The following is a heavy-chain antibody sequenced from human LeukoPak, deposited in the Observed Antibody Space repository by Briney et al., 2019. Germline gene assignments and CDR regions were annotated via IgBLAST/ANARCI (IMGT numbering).Heavy chain of an antibody. V-gene: IGHV3-7*01. CDR3: ARDPDAAAGNMGYYGMDV. Sequence: GGSLRLSCAASGFSFSSYWLSWVRQAPGKGLEWVANIRQDGNEKYYVDSVKGRFTISRDNAKNSLYLQMNSLRAEDTAVYYCARDPDAAAGNMGYYGMDVWGQGTTVTVSS. CDR2: IRQDGNEK. CDR1: GFSFSSYW. J-gene: IGHJ6*02. D-gene: IGHD6-13*01.